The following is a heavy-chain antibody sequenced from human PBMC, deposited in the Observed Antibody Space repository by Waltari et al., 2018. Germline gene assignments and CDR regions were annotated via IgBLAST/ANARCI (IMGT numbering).Heavy chain of an antibody. Sequence: QVQLPESAPGLVQPSETLSLPCPVPGGSISSHYWSWIRQPPGKGLEWIGYIYDSGSTNYNPSLRSRVTISVDTSKNQFSLKLSSVTAADTAVYYCARDPSGYVNDAFDIWGQGTMVTVSS. J-gene: IGHJ3*02. CDR1: GGSISSHY. CDR2: IYDSGST. D-gene: IGHD5-12*01. CDR3: ARDPSGYVNDAFDI. V-gene: IGHV4-59*11.